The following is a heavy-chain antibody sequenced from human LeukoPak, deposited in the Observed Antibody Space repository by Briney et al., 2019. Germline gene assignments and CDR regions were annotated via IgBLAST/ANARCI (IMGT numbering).Heavy chain of an antibody. J-gene: IGHJ4*02. CDR3: ARAYGGNVHSDY. Sequence: GGSLRLSCAASGFTFSSYAMNWVRQAPGKGLEWVSGIGASGGSTYYADSVKGRFAISRDNAKSTLYLQMNSLRAEDTAVYYCARAYGGNVHSDYWGQGTLVTASS. D-gene: IGHD4-23*01. CDR2: IGASGGST. CDR1: GFTFSSYA. V-gene: IGHV3-23*01.